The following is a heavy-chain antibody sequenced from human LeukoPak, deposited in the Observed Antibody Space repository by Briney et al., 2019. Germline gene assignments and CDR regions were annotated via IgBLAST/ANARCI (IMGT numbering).Heavy chain of an antibody. CDR3: ARGAGEYDFWSGYYYYYYMDV. CDR2: IKQDGSEK. Sequence: QTGGSLRLSCAASGFTFSSYWMSWVRQAPGKGLEWVANIKQDGSEKYYVDSVKGRFTISRGNAKNSLYLQMNSLRAEDTAVYYCARGAGEYDFWSGYYYYYYMDVWGKGTTVTVSS. CDR1: GFTFSSYW. J-gene: IGHJ6*03. V-gene: IGHV3-7*01. D-gene: IGHD3-3*01.